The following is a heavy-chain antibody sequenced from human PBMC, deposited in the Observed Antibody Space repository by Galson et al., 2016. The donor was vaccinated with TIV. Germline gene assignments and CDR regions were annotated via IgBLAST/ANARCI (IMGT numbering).Heavy chain of an antibody. D-gene: IGHD2-21*02. V-gene: IGHV3-30*03. CDR3: ARETGCGGDCYYFDY. CDR2: ISYDGINK. Sequence: SLRLSCAASGFIFSIYGMHWVRQAPGKGLEWVADISYDGINKYYADSVEGRFTVSRDNSKSMLYLQLNSLRTEDTAVYYCARETGCGGDCYYFDYWGQGTLVTVSS. J-gene: IGHJ4*02. CDR1: GFIFSIYG.